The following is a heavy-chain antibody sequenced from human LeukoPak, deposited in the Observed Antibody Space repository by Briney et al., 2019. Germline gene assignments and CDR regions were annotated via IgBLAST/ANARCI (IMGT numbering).Heavy chain of an antibody. J-gene: IGHJ6*03. CDR3: ATGGAYCGGDCYSGAPYYYYYMDV. D-gene: IGHD2-21*02. CDR1: GYTFTGYY. Sequence: ASVKVSCKASGYTFTGYYMHWVRQAPGQGLEWMGWINPNSGGTNYAQKFQGRVTMTRDTSISTAYMELSRLRSDDTAVYYCATGGAYCGGDCYSGAPYYYYYMDVWGKGTTVTVSS. V-gene: IGHV1-2*02. CDR2: INPNSGGT.